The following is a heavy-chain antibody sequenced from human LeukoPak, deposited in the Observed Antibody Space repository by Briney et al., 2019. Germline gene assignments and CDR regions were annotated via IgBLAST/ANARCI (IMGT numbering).Heavy chain of an antibody. Sequence: PSETLPLTCTVSGGSISSYYWSWIRQPAGKGLEWIGRIYTSGSTNYNPSLKSRVTMSVDTSKNQFSLKLSSVTAADTAVYYCARDKYDILTGYEYFDYWGQGTLVTVSS. V-gene: IGHV4-4*07. CDR1: GGSISSYY. J-gene: IGHJ4*02. CDR3: ARDKYDILTGYEYFDY. CDR2: IYTSGST. D-gene: IGHD3-9*01.